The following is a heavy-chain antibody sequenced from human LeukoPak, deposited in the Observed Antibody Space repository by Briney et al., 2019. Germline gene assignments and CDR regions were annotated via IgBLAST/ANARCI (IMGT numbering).Heavy chain of an antibody. CDR2: IIPREGGT. CDR3: AREGNGLLSKDLDY. J-gene: IGHJ4*02. CDR1: GSTFTDYY. Sequence: GASGKVACKGSGSTFTDYYLHWERQAPEQGREWVGYIIPREGGTSSPPNFRGRVTMTTDASSSTVYMELSRLTSDDTAIYYCAREGNGLLSKDLDYWGQGTLVTVSS. D-gene: IGHD2-15*01. V-gene: IGHV1-2*02.